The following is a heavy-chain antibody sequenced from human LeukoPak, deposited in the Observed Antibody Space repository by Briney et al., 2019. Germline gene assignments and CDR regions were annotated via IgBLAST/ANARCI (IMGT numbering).Heavy chain of an antibody. V-gene: IGHV3-66*01. CDR1: GFTVSSDF. Sequence: QAGGSLRLSCAASGFTVSSDFMAWVRQSPGTGLDWVSAVYAGGSTHYADSVKGRFTISRDSSKNTLDLQMNNLRVEDTAVYYCARGNIVYYYGMDAWGQGTTVTVSS. J-gene: IGHJ6*02. D-gene: IGHD2/OR15-2a*01. CDR3: ARGNIVYYYGMDA. CDR2: VYAGGST.